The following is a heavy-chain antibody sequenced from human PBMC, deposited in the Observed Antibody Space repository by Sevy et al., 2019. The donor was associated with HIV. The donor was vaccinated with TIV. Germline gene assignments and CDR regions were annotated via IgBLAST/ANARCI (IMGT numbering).Heavy chain of an antibody. CDR2: LSFDGRNE. D-gene: IGHD2-8*01. CDR1: GFTFGNHA. J-gene: IGHJ4*01. CDR3: ARDRCTDGVCFRSGYFDY. Sequence: GGSLRLTCAASGFTFGNHAIHWVRQAPGKGLEWVAILSFDGRNEKYADSVKGRFTISRDNSKNTVYLQMTRLRTEDTAVYYCARDRCTDGVCFRSGYFDYWGQGTLVTVSS. V-gene: IGHV3-30*04.